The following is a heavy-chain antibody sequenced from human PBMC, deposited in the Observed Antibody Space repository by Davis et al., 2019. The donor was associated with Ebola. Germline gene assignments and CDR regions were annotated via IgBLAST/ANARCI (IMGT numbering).Heavy chain of an antibody. V-gene: IGHV3-48*01. Sequence: GESLKISCAASGFTFSSYGMHWVRQAPGKGLEWVSSISSSSSTIYYADSVKGRFTISRDNSKNTLYLQMNSLRAEDTAVYYCARVQTGLAAVRPYYYGMDVWGQGTTVTVSS. J-gene: IGHJ6*02. CDR1: GFTFSSYG. D-gene: IGHD6-13*01. CDR3: ARVQTGLAAVRPYYYGMDV. CDR2: ISSSSSTI.